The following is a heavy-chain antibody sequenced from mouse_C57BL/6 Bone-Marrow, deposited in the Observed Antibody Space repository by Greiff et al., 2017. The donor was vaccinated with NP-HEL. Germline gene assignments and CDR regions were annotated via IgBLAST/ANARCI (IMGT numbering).Heavy chain of an antibody. Sequence: EVQLQQSVAELVRPGASVKLSCTASGFNIKNTYMHWVKQRPEQGLEWIGRIDPANGNTKYAPKFQGKATITADTSSNTAYLQLSSLTSEDTAIYYCATHPDLLWLRRRFAYWGQGTLVTVSA. J-gene: IGHJ3*01. D-gene: IGHD2-2*01. CDR1: GFNIKNTY. CDR3: ATHPDLLWLRRRFAY. V-gene: IGHV14-3*01. CDR2: IDPANGNT.